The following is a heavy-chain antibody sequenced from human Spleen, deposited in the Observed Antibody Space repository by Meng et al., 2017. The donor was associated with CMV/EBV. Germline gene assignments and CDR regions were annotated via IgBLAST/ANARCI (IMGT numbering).Heavy chain of an antibody. CDR3: ARDAVIYDFWSGYYTRWFDP. D-gene: IGHD3-3*01. CDR2: INPNSGGT. J-gene: IGHJ5*02. Sequence: QGRLVQAGAEVKKPGALVKVSCKASGYTFTGYYMHWVRQAPGQGLEWMGWINPNSGGTNYAQKFQGRVTMTRDTSISTAYMELSRLRSDDTAVYYCARDAVIYDFWSGYYTRWFDPWGQGTLVTVSS. V-gene: IGHV1-2*02. CDR1: GYTFTGYY.